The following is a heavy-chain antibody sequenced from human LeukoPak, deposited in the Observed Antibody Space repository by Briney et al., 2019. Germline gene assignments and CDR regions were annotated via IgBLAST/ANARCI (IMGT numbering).Heavy chain of an antibody. D-gene: IGHD5-18*01. Sequence: SVKVTCKASGGTFSSYAISWVRQAPGQGLEWMGGIIPIFGTANYAQKFQGRVTITTDESTSTAYMELSSLRSEDTAVYYCARVDTAMAPYRSDYYYYMDVWGKGTTVTVSS. CDR1: GGTFSSYA. V-gene: IGHV1-69*05. J-gene: IGHJ6*03. CDR2: IIPIFGTA. CDR3: ARVDTAMAPYRSDYYYYMDV.